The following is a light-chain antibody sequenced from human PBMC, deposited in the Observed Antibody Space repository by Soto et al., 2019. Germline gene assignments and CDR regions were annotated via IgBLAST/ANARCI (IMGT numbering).Light chain of an antibody. Sequence: EIVLAESPGTLSLSPGEGASLSCRASQSVSNNYLAWYQQKPGQAPRLLIYDASRRATGIPDRFSGSGSGTDFNLTISRLEPEDFAVYYCQQYGSLSWTFGQGTKVDIK. CDR2: DAS. V-gene: IGKV3-20*01. CDR1: QSVSNNY. J-gene: IGKJ1*01. CDR3: QQYGSLSWT.